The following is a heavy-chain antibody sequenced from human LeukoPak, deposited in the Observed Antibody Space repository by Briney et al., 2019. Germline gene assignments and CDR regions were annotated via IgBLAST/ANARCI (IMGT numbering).Heavy chain of an antibody. CDR2: INRDGSER. CDR1: GFTFGTFW. D-gene: IGHD1-26*01. CDR3: ARDFVGAPHY. Sequence: GGSLRLSCAASGFTFGTFWMSWVRQAPGKGLEWVANINRDGSERYYVDSVKGRFTISRDNARNSLYLEMNSLRAEDTGVYYCARDFVGAPHYWGQGTLVTV. J-gene: IGHJ4*02. V-gene: IGHV3-7*01.